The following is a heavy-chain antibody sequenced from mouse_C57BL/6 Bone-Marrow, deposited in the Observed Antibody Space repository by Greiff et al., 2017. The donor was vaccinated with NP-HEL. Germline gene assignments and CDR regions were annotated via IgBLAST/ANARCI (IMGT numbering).Heavy chain of an antibody. CDR1: GYTFTTYP. Sequence: VQLQQSGAELVKPGASVHMSCKASGYTFTTYPISWMKQSHGKCLAWIGNFHPYNDDTKYNEKFKGKATLTVEKSSSTVYLDLSRLTSDDSAVYYCARRSNFDYAMDYWGQGTSVTVSS. CDR3: ARRSNFDYAMDY. D-gene: IGHD1-1*01. CDR2: FHPYNDDT. V-gene: IGHV1-47*01. J-gene: IGHJ4*01.